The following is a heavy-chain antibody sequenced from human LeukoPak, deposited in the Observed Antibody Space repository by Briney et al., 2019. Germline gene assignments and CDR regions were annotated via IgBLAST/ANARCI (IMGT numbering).Heavy chain of an antibody. CDR3: AKDMSVAGAVGYFDL. V-gene: IGHV3-9*01. CDR1: GFTFDDYA. Sequence: GGSLRLSCAASGFTFDDYAMHWVRQAPGKGLEWVSGISWNSGSIGYADSVKGRFTISRDNAKNSPYLQMNSLRAEDTALYYCAKDMSVAGAVGYFDLWGRGTLVTVSS. J-gene: IGHJ2*01. CDR2: ISWNSGSI. D-gene: IGHD6-19*01.